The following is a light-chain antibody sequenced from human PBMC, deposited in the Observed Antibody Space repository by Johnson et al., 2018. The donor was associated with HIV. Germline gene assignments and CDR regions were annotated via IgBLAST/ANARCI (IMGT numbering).Light chain of an antibody. J-gene: IGLJ1*01. V-gene: IGLV1-51*01. Sequence: QSALTQPPSVSAAPGQKVTISCSGSSSNIGNNYVSWYQQLPGTAPKLLIYDNNKRPSGIPDRFSGSKSGTSATLAITGLQTGDEADYYCGTWDSSLSAGRYVFGTGTKVTVL. CDR1: SSNIGNNY. CDR2: DNN. CDR3: GTWDSSLSAGRYV.